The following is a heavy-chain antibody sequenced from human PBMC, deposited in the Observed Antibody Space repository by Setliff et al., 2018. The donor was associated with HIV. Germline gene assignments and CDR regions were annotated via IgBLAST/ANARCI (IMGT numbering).Heavy chain of an antibody. CDR1: GFTVSSNY. D-gene: IGHD2-21*01. J-gene: IGHJ3*01. CDR2: ISSTRSHI. CDR3: ARVFPDAFDV. Sequence: GGSLRLSCAASGFTVSSNYMSWVRQAPGKGLEWVSSISSTRSHIYYADSVKGRFTISRDNAKDSLYLQMNSLRAEDTALYYCARVFPDAFDVWGQGTMVTVSS. V-gene: IGHV3-21*01.